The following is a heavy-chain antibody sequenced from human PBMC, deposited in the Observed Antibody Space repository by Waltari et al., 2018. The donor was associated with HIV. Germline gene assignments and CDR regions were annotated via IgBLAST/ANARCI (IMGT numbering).Heavy chain of an antibody. CDR2: IIPILGIA. CDR1: GGTFSSYA. J-gene: IGHJ4*02. D-gene: IGHD1-26*01. Sequence: QVQLVQSGAEVKKPGSSVKVSCKASGGTFSSYAISWVRQAPGQGLEWMGRIIPILGIANYAQKFQGRVTITADKSTSTAYMELSSLRSEDTAVYYCARGAPLVGATPGGYWGQGTLVTVSS. V-gene: IGHV1-69*04. CDR3: ARGAPLVGATPGGY.